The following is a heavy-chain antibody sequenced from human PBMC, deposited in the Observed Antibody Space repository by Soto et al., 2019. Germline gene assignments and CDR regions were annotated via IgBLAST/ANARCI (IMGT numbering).Heavy chain of an antibody. CDR2: IRPDGSET. J-gene: IGHJ4*02. CDR1: GFTFTDFY. CDR3: AGWGGHDYNY. D-gene: IGHD4-4*01. V-gene: IGHV3-7*03. Sequence: EVQLVQSGGGLVQPAGSLGLSCVGSGFTFTDFYMNWVRQAPGKGLEWVANIRPDGSETNYVESVKGRFTTSRDNAKNSLFLQMNSLSADDTAVYYCAGWGGHDYNYWGQGILVTVSS.